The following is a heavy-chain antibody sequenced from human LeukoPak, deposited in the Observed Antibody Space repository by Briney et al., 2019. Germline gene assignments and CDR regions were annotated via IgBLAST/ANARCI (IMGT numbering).Heavy chain of an antibody. V-gene: IGHV3-23*01. J-gene: IGHJ4*02. Sequence: GGSLRLSCATSGFTFRNYAMRWVRQAPGKGLEWVSSITGSGDDTFYADSVKGRFTISRDNSKNTLYLQMNSLRAEDTAVYYCAKGESRPKYYFDYWGQGTLVTVSS. CDR2: ITGSGDDT. CDR1: GFTFRNYA. D-gene: IGHD3-10*01. CDR3: AKGESRPKYYFDY.